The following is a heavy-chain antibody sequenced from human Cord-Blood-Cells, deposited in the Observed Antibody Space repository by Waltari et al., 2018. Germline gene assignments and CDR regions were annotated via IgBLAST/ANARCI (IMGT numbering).Heavy chain of an antibody. V-gene: IGHV3-23*04. D-gene: IGHD6-19*01. CDR2: ISGSGGST. CDR1: GFTFSSYA. J-gene: IGHJ3*02. Sequence: EVQLVESGGGLVQPGGFVILSCAASGFTFSSYAMCWVRQAPGKGLEWGSAISGSGGSTYYADSVKGRFTISRDNSKNTLYLQMNSLRAEDTAVYYCAKDGWDDAFDIWGQGTMVTVSS. CDR3: AKDGWDDAFDI.